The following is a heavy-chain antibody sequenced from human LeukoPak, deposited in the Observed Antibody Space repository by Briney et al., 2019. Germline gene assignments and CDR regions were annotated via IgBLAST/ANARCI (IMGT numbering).Heavy chain of an antibody. Sequence: GGSLRLSCAASGFTVSSNYMSWVRQAPGKGLEWVAVIYSGGSTYYADSVKGRFTVSRDNSKNTLYLQMNSLRAEDTAVYYCARAPFTYDSSGDSFDIWGQGTMVTVSS. V-gene: IGHV3-66*01. CDR2: IYSGGST. CDR1: GFTVSSNY. CDR3: ARAPFTYDSSGDSFDI. J-gene: IGHJ3*02. D-gene: IGHD3-22*01.